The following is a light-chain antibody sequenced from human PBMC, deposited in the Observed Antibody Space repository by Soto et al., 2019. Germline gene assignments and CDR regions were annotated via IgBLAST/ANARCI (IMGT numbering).Light chain of an antibody. J-gene: IGLJ3*02. CDR1: SSDVGGYSY. Sequence: QSALTQPASVSGSPGQSITISCTGTSSDVGGYSYVSWYQQLPGKAPKLMIYGVSNRPSGVSNRFSGSKSGNTASLSISGLQAEDEADYYCSSYISSSTWLFGGGTKLTVL. CDR3: SSYISSSTWL. CDR2: GVS. V-gene: IGLV2-14*01.